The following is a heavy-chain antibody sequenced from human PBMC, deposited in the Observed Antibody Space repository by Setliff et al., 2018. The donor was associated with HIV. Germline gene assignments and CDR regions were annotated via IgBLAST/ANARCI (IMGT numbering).Heavy chain of an antibody. CDR3: VRRTGYYGSGSESSFDY. V-gene: IGHV4-38-2*01. Sequence: SETLSLTCAVSGSSIRGAYYWGWIRQPPGKGLEWIGSFYHGGSTLYNPSLRSRVTISVDTSKNHFSLILTSVTAADTAVYYCVRRTGYYGSGSESSFDYWGQGTLVTVSS. CDR1: GSSIRGAYY. D-gene: IGHD3-10*01. J-gene: IGHJ4*02. CDR2: FYHGGST.